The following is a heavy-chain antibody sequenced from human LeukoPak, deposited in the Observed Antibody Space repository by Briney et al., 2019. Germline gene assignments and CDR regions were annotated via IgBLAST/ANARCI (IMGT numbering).Heavy chain of an antibody. CDR1: GFTFSSYS. CDR3: ARDISGYVNFDY. Sequence: PGGSLRLSCAASGFTFSSYSMNWVRLAPGKGLEWVSSISSGTYYTYYADSVKGRFTISRDNAKNSLYLHMNSLRAEDTAMYYCARDISGYVNFDYWGQGTLVTVSS. V-gene: IGHV3-21*01. D-gene: IGHD5-12*01. J-gene: IGHJ4*02. CDR2: ISSGTYYT.